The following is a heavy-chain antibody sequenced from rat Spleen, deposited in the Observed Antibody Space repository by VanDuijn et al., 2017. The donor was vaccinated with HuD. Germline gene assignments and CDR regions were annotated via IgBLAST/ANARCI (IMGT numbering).Heavy chain of an antibody. D-gene: IGHD1-2*01. Sequence: EVQLVESGGGLVQPGRSMKLSCVASGFTFRNYFMAWVRQAPTKGLEWVASISNGGGNTYYRDSVKGRFTISRDNAKSTLYLQMDSLRSEDTATYYCARPDYSRFDYWGQGVMVTVSS. J-gene: IGHJ2*01. V-gene: IGHV5-25*01. CDR2: ISNGGGNT. CDR1: GFTFRNYF. CDR3: ARPDYSRFDY.